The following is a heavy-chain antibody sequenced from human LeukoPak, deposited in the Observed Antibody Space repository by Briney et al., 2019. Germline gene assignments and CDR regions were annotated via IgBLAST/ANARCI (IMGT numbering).Heavy chain of an antibody. D-gene: IGHD6-19*01. J-gene: IGHJ4*02. Sequence: PGRSLRLSCAASGFSFSNYGMHWVRQAPGKGLEWVAVISYDGSNKYYADSVKGRFTISRDNSKNTLYLQMNSLRAEDTAVYYCAKDQSPIAVAGTLNYWGQGTLVTVSS. CDR1: GFSFSNYG. CDR3: AKDQSPIAVAGTLNY. V-gene: IGHV3-30*18. CDR2: ISYDGSNK.